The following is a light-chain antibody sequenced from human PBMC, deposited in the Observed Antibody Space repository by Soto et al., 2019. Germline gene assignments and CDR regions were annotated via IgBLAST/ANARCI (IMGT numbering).Light chain of an antibody. CDR2: NNN. V-gene: IGLV1-47*02. J-gene: IGLJ3*02. Sequence: QSVLTQPPSASGTPGQRVTISCSGSSSNIGTNYVYWYQQVPGTAPKLLIYNNNQRPSGVPDRFSGSKSGTSVSLAISGLRPEDEADYYCAAWDDSLSRWVFGGGTKLTVL. CDR3: AAWDDSLSRWV. CDR1: SSNIGTNY.